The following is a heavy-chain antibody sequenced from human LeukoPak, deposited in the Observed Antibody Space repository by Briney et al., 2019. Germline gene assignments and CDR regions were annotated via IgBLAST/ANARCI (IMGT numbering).Heavy chain of an antibody. J-gene: IGHJ4*02. CDR1: GGSISSYY. Sequence: SETLSPTCTVSGGSISSYYWSWLRQPPGKGLEWIGYIYYSGSTNYNPSLKSRVTISVDTSKNQFSLKLSSVTAADTAVYYCARVEGRLVRWGQGTLVTVSS. CDR3: ARVEGRLVR. D-gene: IGHD6-25*01. CDR2: IYYSGST. V-gene: IGHV4-59*01.